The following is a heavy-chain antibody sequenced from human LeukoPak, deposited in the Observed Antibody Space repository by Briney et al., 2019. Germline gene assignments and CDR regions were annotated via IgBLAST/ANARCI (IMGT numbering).Heavy chain of an antibody. Sequence: SETLSLTCTVSGGSISSYYWSWIRQPPGKGLEWIGYIYYSGSTNYNPSLKSRVTISVDTSKNQFSLKLYSVTAADTAVYYCARRGYSYADAFDIWGQGTMVTVSS. J-gene: IGHJ3*02. CDR2: IYYSGST. D-gene: IGHD5-12*01. V-gene: IGHV4-59*08. CDR1: GGSISSYY. CDR3: ARRGYSYADAFDI.